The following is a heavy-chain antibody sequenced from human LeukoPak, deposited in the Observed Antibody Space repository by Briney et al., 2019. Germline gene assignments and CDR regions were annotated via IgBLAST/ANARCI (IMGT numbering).Heavy chain of an antibody. J-gene: IGHJ5*02. CDR3: ARDFWDDIVVVSWFDP. D-gene: IGHD2-2*01. CDR2: IYTSGST. Sequence: SETLSLTCAVYGGSFSGYYWSWIRQPAGEGLEWIGRIYTSGSTNYNPSLKSRVTMSVDTSKNQFSLKLSSVTAADTAVYYCARDFWDDIVVVSWFDPWGQGTLVTVSS. CDR1: GGSFSGYY. V-gene: IGHV4-4*07.